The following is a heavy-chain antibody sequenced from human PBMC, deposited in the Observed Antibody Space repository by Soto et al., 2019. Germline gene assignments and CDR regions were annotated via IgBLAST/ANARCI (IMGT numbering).Heavy chain of an antibody. Sequence: PGGSLRLSCAASGFTFSSYAMSWVRQAPGKGLEWVSAISGSGGSTYYADSVKGRFTISRDNSKNTLYLQMNSLRAEDTAVYYCAKTVLLWFGELFPFDYWGQGTLVTVSS. J-gene: IGHJ4*02. CDR3: AKTVLLWFGELFPFDY. CDR1: GFTFSSYA. D-gene: IGHD3-10*01. V-gene: IGHV3-23*01. CDR2: ISGSGGST.